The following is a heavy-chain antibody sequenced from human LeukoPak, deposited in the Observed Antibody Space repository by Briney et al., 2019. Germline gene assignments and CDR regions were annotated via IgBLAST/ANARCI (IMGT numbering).Heavy chain of an antibody. V-gene: IGHV3-23*01. J-gene: IGHJ4*02. CDR3: TIMHGYYDGSGYWVQ. CDR1: GFTFGSYG. Sequence: GGSLRLSCXASGFTFGSYGMSWVRQAPGKGLEWVSFITTTGATTSYADSVKGRFTISRDNLRNTLYMQMNSLRDEDTALYYCTIMHGYYDGSGYWVQWGQGTLVTVSS. CDR2: ITTTGATT. D-gene: IGHD3-22*01.